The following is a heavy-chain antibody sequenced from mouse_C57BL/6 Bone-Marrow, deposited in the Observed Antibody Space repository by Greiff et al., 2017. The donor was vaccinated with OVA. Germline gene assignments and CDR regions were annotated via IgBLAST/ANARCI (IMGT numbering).Heavy chain of an antibody. Sequence: EVNLVESGGGLVQPGGSLKLSCAASGFTFSDYYMYWVRQTPEKRLEWVAYISNGGGSTYYPDTVKGRFTISRDNAKNTLYLQMSRLKSEDTAMYYCARPNWSWFAYWGQGTLVTVSA. D-gene: IGHD4-1*02. CDR1: GFTFSDYY. CDR2: ISNGGGST. J-gene: IGHJ3*01. V-gene: IGHV5-12*01. CDR3: ARPNWSWFAY.